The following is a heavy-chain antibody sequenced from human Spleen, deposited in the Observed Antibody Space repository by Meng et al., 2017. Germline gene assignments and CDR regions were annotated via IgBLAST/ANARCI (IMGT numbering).Heavy chain of an antibody. Sequence: EVQVLESGGGLVQPGGSLRLSCAASGFTFNICAMSWVRQAPGKGLEWVSGISDRGDITDYADSVKGRFTISRDNSKNTLYLQMNSLRAEDTAVYYCVPRTTYFDSWGLGTLVTVSS. V-gene: IGHV3-23*01. CDR2: ISDRGDIT. D-gene: IGHD4-11*01. CDR3: VPRTTYFDS. J-gene: IGHJ4*02. CDR1: GFTFNICA.